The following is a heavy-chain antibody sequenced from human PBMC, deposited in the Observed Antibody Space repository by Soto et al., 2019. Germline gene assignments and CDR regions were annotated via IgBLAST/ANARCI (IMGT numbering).Heavy chain of an antibody. Sequence: QVQLVQSGAEVKKPRASVKVSCKASGYTFTSYAMHWVRQAPGQRLEWMGWINAGNGNTKYSQKFQGRVTITRDTSASTAYMELSSLRSEDTAVYYCARALGVVTDDYWGQGTLVTVSS. D-gene: IGHD2-15*01. J-gene: IGHJ4*02. CDR3: ARALGVVTDDY. V-gene: IGHV1-3*01. CDR2: INAGNGNT. CDR1: GYTFTSYA.